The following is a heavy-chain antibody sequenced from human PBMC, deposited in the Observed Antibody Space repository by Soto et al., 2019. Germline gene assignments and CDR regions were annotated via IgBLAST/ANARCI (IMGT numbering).Heavy chain of an antibody. Sequence: PGGSLRLSCAASGFTFSNYEMNWVRQAPGKGLEWVSHISDNGKIYYADSVEGRFTISRDNAKNSPYLQMNSLRAEDTAVYYCARSSGSYRPFDYWGQGTLVTVSS. V-gene: IGHV3-48*03. J-gene: IGHJ4*02. CDR2: ISDNGKI. D-gene: IGHD3-22*01. CDR1: GFTFSNYE. CDR3: ARSSGSYRPFDY.